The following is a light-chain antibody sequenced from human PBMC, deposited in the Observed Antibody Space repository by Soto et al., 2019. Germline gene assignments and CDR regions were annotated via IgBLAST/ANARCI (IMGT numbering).Light chain of an antibody. Sequence: EIVLTQYQGTLSLSPGERATLSCRASQSVSSSYLAWYQQKPGQAPRLLIYGASSSATGIPDRFSGSGSGTDFTLTISRREPEDFAVYYCQQYGSSPRTFGQGTKLEIK. V-gene: IGKV3-20*01. CDR1: QSVSSSY. CDR2: GAS. CDR3: QQYGSSPRT. J-gene: IGKJ2*02.